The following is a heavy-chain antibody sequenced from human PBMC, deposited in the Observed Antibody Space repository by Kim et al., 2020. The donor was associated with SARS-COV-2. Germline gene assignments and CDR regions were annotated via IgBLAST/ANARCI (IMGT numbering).Heavy chain of an antibody. V-gene: IGHV7-4-1*02. CDR3: ARDSTVTYDY. CDR2: P. Sequence: PTYAQGFTGRFVFSLDTSVSTAYLQISSLKAEDTAVYYCARDSTVTYDYWGQGTLVNVSS. J-gene: IGHJ4*02. D-gene: IGHD4-17*01.